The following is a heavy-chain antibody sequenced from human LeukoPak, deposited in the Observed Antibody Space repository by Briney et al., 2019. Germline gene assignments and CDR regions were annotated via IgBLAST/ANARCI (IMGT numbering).Heavy chain of an antibody. J-gene: IGHJ4*02. V-gene: IGHV4-34*01. CDR3: ARPGLRVA. Sequence: SETLSLTCAVYGGSFSGYYWSWIRQPPGKGLEWIGSIYYSGSTYYNPSLKSRVTISVDTSRNQFSLKLSSVTAADTAVYYCARPGLRVAWGQGTLVTVSS. CDR1: GGSFSGYY. CDR2: IYYSGST. D-gene: IGHD4-17*01.